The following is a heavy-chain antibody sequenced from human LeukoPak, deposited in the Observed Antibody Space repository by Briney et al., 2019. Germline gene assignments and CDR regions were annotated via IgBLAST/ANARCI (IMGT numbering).Heavy chain of an antibody. J-gene: IGHJ4*02. CDR1: GGSISSNNYY. Sequence: PSETLSLTCTVSGGSISSNNYYWGWIRQPRGKGLEWIGSIYYSGSTYYNSSLKSRVSISVDTSKNQFSLKLSSVTAADTAVYYCARELTYYYDSSGVFDYWGQGTLVTVSS. D-gene: IGHD3-22*01. V-gene: IGHV4-39*07. CDR2: IYYSGST. CDR3: ARELTYYYDSSGVFDY.